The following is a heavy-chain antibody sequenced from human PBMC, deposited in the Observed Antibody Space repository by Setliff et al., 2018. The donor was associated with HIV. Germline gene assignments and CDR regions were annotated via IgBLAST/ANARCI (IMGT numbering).Heavy chain of an antibody. V-gene: IGHV1-69*13. CDR1: GGSFSSFA. Sequence: SVKVSCKVSGGSFSSFAISWVRQAPGHGLEWMGGIIPMFGTTNYAQKLQGRVTLSADESTSTAYMQLSSLTSEDTAVYYCARGRWLQSFDYWARERWSPSPQ. CDR2: IIPMFGTT. J-gene: IGHJ4*02. D-gene: IGHD5-12*01. CDR3: ARGRWLQSFDY.